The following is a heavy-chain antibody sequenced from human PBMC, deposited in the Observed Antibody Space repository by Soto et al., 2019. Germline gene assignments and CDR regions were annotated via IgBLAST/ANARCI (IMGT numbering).Heavy chain of an antibody. CDR3: ARDRGIAAAGKKPYYYYYGMDV. Sequence: SETLSLTCTVSGGSISSDYWSWIRQPPGKGLEWIGYIYYSGSTNYNPSLKSRVTISVDTSKNQFSLKLSSVTAADTAVYYCARDRGIAAAGKKPYYYYYGMDVWGQGTTVTVSS. J-gene: IGHJ6*02. CDR1: GGSISSDY. CDR2: IYYSGST. D-gene: IGHD6-13*01. V-gene: IGHV4-59*01.